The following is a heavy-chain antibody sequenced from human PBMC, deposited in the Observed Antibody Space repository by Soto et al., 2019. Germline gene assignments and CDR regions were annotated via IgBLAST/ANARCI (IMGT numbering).Heavy chain of an antibody. D-gene: IGHD3-3*01. CDR2: INHSGST. CDR1: GGSFSGYC. CDR3: ARGCSLPRITIFGVVIPTDDGYYYMDV. Sequence: PSETLYLTCAVYGGSFSGYCWSWIRQPPGKGLEWIGEINHSGSTNCNPSLKSRVTISVDTSKNQFSLKLSSVTAADTAVYYCARGCSLPRITIFGVVIPTDDGYYYMDVWGKGTTVTVSS. J-gene: IGHJ6*03. V-gene: IGHV4-34*01.